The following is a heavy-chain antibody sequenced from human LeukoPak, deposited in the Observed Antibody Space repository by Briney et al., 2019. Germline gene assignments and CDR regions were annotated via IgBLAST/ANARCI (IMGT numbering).Heavy chain of an antibody. J-gene: IGHJ6*03. CDR1: GGSFSGYY. Sequence: QRSETLSLTCAVYGGSFSGYYWSWIRQPPGKGLEWIGEINHSGSTNYNPSLKSRVTISVDTSKNQFSLKLSSVTAADTAVYYCARVGGNSGVYYYMDVWGKGTTVTVSS. D-gene: IGHD4-23*01. V-gene: IGHV4-34*01. CDR3: ARVGGNSGVYYYMDV. CDR2: INHSGST.